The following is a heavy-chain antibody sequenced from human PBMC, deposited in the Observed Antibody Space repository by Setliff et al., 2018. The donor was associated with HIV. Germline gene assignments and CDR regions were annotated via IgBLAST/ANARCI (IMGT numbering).Heavy chain of an antibody. CDR1: GGSISSSVYY. V-gene: IGHV4-39*01. D-gene: IGHD1-26*01. J-gene: IGHJ6*03. CDR3: ARHYQHSWVGVDYYFMDV. CDR2: IYYSGST. Sequence: PSETLSLTCTVSGGSISSSVYYWGRIRQPPGKGLEWIGNIYYSGSTYYNPSLKSRITISVDTSKNQFSLKLSSVTAADTAVYYCARHYQHSWVGVDYYFMDVWVKGTTVTVSS.